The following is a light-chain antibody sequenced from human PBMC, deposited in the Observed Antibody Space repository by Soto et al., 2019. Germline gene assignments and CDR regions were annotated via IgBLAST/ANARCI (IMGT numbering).Light chain of an antibody. Sequence: EIVMTQSPATLSMSPGERATLFCRASKSVNSNLAWYQQKPDQAPRLLIFGSSTRATGIPARFSGSGSGTDFTITISSLQSEDFAVYYCQQYNNWPPLTFGGGTKVEIK. CDR2: GSS. V-gene: IGKV3-15*01. CDR1: KSVNSN. J-gene: IGKJ4*01. CDR3: QQYNNWPPLT.